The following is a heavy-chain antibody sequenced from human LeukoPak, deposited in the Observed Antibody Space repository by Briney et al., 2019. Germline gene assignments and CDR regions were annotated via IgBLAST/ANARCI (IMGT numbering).Heavy chain of an antibody. Sequence: SETLSLTCTVSGGSISSSSYYWGWIRQPPGKGLEWIGSIYYSGSTYYNPSLKSRVTISVDTSKNQFSLKLSSVTAADTAVYYCARLLYTDFWSGYYSNWFDPWGQGTLVTVSS. D-gene: IGHD3-3*01. CDR3: ARLLYTDFWSGYYSNWFDP. J-gene: IGHJ5*02. CDR2: IYYSGST. V-gene: IGHV4-39*01. CDR1: GGSISSSSYY.